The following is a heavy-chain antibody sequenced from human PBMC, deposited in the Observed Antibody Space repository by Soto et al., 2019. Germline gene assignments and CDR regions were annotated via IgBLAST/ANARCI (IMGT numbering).Heavy chain of an antibody. CDR3: ARGRGYYGSGSFYYYGMDV. CDR2: IYHTGTT. CDR1: GYAISSGFY. D-gene: IGHD3-10*01. Sequence: SETLSLTCDVSGYAISSGFYWAWIRQPPGKRLEWIGNIYHTGTTYYNPSLKSRVTISVDTSKNQFSLKLSSVTAADTAVYYCARGRGYYGSGSFYYYGMDVWGQGTTVTVSS. J-gene: IGHJ6*02. V-gene: IGHV4-38-2*01.